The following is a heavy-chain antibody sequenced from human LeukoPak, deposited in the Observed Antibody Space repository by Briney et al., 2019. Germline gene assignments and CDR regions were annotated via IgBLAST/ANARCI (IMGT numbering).Heavy chain of an antibody. V-gene: IGHV4-59*01. CDR1: GGSISSYY. Sequence: SETLSLTCTVSGGSISSYYWSWIRQPPGKGLEWIGYIYYSGSTNYNPSLKSRVTISVDTSKNQFSLKLSSVTAADTAVYYCAGVGGALNAFDIWGQGTTVTVSS. CDR2: IYYSGST. CDR3: AGVGGALNAFDI. J-gene: IGHJ3*02.